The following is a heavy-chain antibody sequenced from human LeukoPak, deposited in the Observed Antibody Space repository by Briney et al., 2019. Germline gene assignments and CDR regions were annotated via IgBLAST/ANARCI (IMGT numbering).Heavy chain of an antibody. Sequence: GGSLRLSCAASGFTFNNAWMSWVRQAPGKGLEWVGRIKSKTDGGTTDNAAPVKGRFTISRDDSKNTLYLQMNSLKTEDTAVYYCTTDLGIAAAGTGMDYYYYMDVWGKGTTVTVSS. D-gene: IGHD6-13*01. CDR1: GFTFNNAW. CDR2: IKSKTDGGTT. J-gene: IGHJ6*03. V-gene: IGHV3-15*01. CDR3: TTDLGIAAAGTGMDYYYYMDV.